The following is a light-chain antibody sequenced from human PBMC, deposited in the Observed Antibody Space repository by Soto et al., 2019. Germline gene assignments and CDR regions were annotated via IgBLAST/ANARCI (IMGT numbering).Light chain of an antibody. CDR1: QSISSW. V-gene: IGKV1-5*03. Sequence: DIQMTQSPSTLSASIGDRVTITCRASQSISSWLAWYQQKPGKAPKLLIYKASILESGVTSRFSGSGSGTEFTLTISSLQPEDFATSYCQQYNTYWTFGQGTKVEIK. CDR2: KAS. J-gene: IGKJ1*01. CDR3: QQYNTYWT.